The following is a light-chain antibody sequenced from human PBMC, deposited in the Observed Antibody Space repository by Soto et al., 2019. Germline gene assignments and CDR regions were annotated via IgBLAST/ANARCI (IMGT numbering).Light chain of an antibody. V-gene: IGKV3-20*01. CDR3: QHYGTSAL. CDR2: AS. CDR1: QSVSDMY. J-gene: IGKJ3*01. Sequence: EIVLTQSPGTLSLSPGERATLSCRASQSVSDMYLAWYQQKPGQAPRLLIYASNRATGIPDRFSGSGSGTDFTLTISRLEPEDFVVYYCQHYGTSALFGPGTKVEIK.